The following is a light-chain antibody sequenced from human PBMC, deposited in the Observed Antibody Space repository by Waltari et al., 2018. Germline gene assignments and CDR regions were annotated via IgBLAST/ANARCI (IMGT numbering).Light chain of an antibody. CDR1: SSNIGNNS. V-gene: IGLV1-51*02. J-gene: IGLJ3*02. Sequence: QSVLTQPPSVSAAPGQKVTISCSGSSSNIGNNSVSWYQQLPGTAPKLLIYENNKRPSGIPDRFSGSKSGTSATLGITGLQTGDEADYYCGTWDSSLSSWVFGGGTKLTVL. CDR3: GTWDSSLSSWV. CDR2: ENN.